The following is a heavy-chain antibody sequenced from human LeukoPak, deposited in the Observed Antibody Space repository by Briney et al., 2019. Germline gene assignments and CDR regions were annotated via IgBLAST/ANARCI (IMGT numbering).Heavy chain of an antibody. D-gene: IGHD2-2*01. Sequence: GASVKVSCKASGYTFTSYYMHWVRQAPGQGLEWMGIINPSGGSTSYAQKFQGRVTMTRDTSTSTVYMELSSLRSEDTAVYYCARSLVPAAMPRILGAAGVDYWGQGTLVTVSS. CDR3: ARSLVPAAMPRILGAAGVDY. J-gene: IGHJ4*02. V-gene: IGHV1-46*01. CDR2: INPSGGST. CDR1: GYTFTSYY.